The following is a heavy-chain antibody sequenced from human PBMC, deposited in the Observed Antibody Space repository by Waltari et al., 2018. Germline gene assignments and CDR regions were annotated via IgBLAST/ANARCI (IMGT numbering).Heavy chain of an antibody. V-gene: IGHV4-59*01. D-gene: IGHD3-22*01. CDR1: GGSISSYY. CDR2: IYYSGST. Sequence: QVQLQESGPGLVKPSETLSLTCTVSGGSISSYYWRWIRQPPGKGLEWIGYIYYSGSTNYNPSLKSRVTISVDTSKNQFSLKLSSVTAADTAVYYCARGKSSSGPTPDYWGQGTLVTVSS. CDR3: ARGKSSSGPTPDY. J-gene: IGHJ4*02.